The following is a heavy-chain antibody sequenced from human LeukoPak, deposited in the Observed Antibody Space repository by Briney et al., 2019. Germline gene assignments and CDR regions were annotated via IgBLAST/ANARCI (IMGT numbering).Heavy chain of an antibody. V-gene: IGHV4-59*11. CDR3: ARDYYDSSGISSGHDY. Sequence: SSETLSLTCVVSGGSLSTHHWSWIRQSPGRGLEWIGYISDSGSTNYNPSLKSRVTISVDTTKNQFSLMLSSVTAADTAVYYCARDYYDSSGISSGHDYWGQGTLVTVSS. CDR2: ISDSGST. D-gene: IGHD3-22*01. CDR1: GGSLSTHH. J-gene: IGHJ4*02.